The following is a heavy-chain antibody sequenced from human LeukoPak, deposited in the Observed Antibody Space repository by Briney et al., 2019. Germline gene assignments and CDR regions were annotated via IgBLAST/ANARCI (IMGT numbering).Heavy chain of an antibody. V-gene: IGHV1-46*01. D-gene: IGHD6-13*01. CDR3: ARDLGYSTSWYGG. CDR1: GYTFTSYG. J-gene: IGHJ4*02. Sequence: ASVKVSCKASGYTFTSYGISWVRQAPGQGLEWMGIINPSGGSTSYAQKFQGRVTMTRDTSTSTVYMELSSLRSEDTAVYYCARDLGYSTSWYGGWGQGTLVTVSS. CDR2: INPSGGST.